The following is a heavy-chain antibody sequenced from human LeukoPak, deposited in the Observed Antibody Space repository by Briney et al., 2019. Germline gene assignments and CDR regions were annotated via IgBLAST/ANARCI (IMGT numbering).Heavy chain of an antibody. J-gene: IGHJ5*02. CDR3: ARATGGAAAADFDP. D-gene: IGHD6-13*01. CDR2: ISYSGST. Sequence: PSETLSLTCSVSGGSFSSSSYYWGWIRQPPGKGLDWTGSISYSGSTFYNPSLKSRVTISVDTSKNHFSLKLSSVTAADTALYYCARATGGAAAADFDPWGQGTLVTVSS. CDR1: GGSFSSSSYY. V-gene: IGHV4-39*02.